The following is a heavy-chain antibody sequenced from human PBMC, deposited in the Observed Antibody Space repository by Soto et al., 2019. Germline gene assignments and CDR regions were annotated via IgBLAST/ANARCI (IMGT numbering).Heavy chain of an antibody. J-gene: IGHJ5*02. CDR2: INHSGST. CDR1: GGSFSGYY. Sequence: SETLSLTCAVYGGSFSGYYWSWIRQPPGKGLEWIGEINHSGSTNYNPSLKSRVTISVDTSKNQFSLKLSSVTAADTAVYYCVRGEYCSSTSCLGKSNWFDPWGQGTLVTAPQ. CDR3: VRGEYCSSTSCLGKSNWFDP. V-gene: IGHV4-34*01. D-gene: IGHD2-2*01.